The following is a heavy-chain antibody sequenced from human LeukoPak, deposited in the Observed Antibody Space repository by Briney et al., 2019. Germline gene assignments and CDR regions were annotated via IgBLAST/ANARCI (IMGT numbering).Heavy chain of an antibody. Sequence: SGGSLRLSCAASRFAFSSYCMSWVRQAPGKGLEWVANISQDGSERNYVDSVKGRFIISRDNAKNSVFLQMNSLRVEDTAIYYCARQYYDSGGSPFDYWGQGTLVTVSS. V-gene: IGHV3-7*05. CDR3: ARQYYDSGGSPFDY. J-gene: IGHJ4*02. CDR2: ISQDGSER. CDR1: RFAFSSYC. D-gene: IGHD3-22*01.